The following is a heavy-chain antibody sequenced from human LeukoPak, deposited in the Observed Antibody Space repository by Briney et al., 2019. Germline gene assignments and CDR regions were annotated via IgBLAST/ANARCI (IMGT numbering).Heavy chain of an antibody. CDR3: ARDLITVAGTDYGMDV. CDR1: GGSISSYY. Sequence: SETLSLTCTVSGGSISSYYWSWIRQPPGKGLEWIGYIYYSGSTNYNPSLKSRVTISVDTSKNQFSLKLSSVTAADTAVYYWARDLITVAGTDYGMDVWGQGTTVTVSS. V-gene: IGHV4-59*01. CDR2: IYYSGST. D-gene: IGHD6-19*01. J-gene: IGHJ6*02.